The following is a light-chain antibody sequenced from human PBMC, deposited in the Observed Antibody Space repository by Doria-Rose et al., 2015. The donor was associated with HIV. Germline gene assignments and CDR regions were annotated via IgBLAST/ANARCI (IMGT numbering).Light chain of an antibody. V-gene: IGKV3-20*01. CDR3: HQYGTSWT. J-gene: IGKJ1*01. CDR2: DGS. CDR1: QSFSSTY. Sequence: TQSPGTQSLSPGERATPSCRASQSFSSTYLAWYQQKPGQARSLLIYDGSTRATGIPDRFSASGSGTDFTLTINRLEPEDFALYYCHQYGTSWTFGQGTKVEI.